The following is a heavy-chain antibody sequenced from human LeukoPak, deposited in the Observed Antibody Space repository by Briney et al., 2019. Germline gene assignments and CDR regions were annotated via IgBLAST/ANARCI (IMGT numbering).Heavy chain of an antibody. Sequence: ASVKVSCKASGYTFTSYAMHWVRQAPGQRLEWMGWVNAGNGNTKYSQKFQGRVTITRDTSASTAHMELSSLRSEDTAVYYCAREGGYYGSGSSFDIWGQGTMVTVSS. D-gene: IGHD3-10*01. V-gene: IGHV1-3*01. CDR3: AREGGYYGSGSSFDI. J-gene: IGHJ3*02. CDR2: VNAGNGNT. CDR1: GYTFTSYA.